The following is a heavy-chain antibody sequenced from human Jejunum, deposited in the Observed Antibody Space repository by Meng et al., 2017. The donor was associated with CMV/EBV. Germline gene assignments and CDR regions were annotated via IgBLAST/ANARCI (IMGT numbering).Heavy chain of an antibody. CDR1: GVTFYTDG. CDR3: ATRGQAPAN. CDR2: MNEEGSEQ. J-gene: IGHJ4*02. V-gene: IGHV3-7*01. Sequence: CGGAGVTFYTDGRTRVRQEQGKGLEWVAKMNEEGSEQNYVESVKGRFTISRDNAKNSLYLEMNSLRADDSAVYYCATRGQAPANWGQGTVVTVSS.